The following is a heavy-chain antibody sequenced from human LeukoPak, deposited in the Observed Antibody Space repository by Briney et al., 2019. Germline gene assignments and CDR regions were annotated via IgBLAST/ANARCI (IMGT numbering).Heavy chain of an antibody. J-gene: IGHJ3*02. CDR1: GGSISSYY. Sequence: PSETLSLTCTVSGGSISSYYWSWIRQPPGKGLEWFGYVSDSGTTNYNPSLKSRVTISVDTSKNQFSLKLSSVTAADTAVYYCARDKAGAFDIWGQGTMVTVSS. V-gene: IGHV4-59*12. CDR2: VSDSGTT. CDR3: ARDKAGAFDI.